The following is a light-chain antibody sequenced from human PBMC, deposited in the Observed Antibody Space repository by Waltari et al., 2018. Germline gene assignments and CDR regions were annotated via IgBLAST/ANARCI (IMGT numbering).Light chain of an antibody. CDR1: QGISHS. Sequence: DIQLTQSPSFLSASVGDRVTIACRASQGISHSLAWYQQKPGKAPKLLIYAASTLQSGVPSRFSGDGSGTEFTLTISSLQPEDSATYYCQQLNSYPRTFGQGTKLEIK. J-gene: IGKJ2*01. CDR2: AAS. V-gene: IGKV1-9*01. CDR3: QQLNSYPRT.